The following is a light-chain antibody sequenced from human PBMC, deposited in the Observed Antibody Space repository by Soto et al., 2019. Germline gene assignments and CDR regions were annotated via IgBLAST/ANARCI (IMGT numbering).Light chain of an antibody. V-gene: IGLV1-40*01. CDR2: SNT. J-gene: IGLJ3*02. CDR1: SSNIGAGYD. CDR3: QSYDSSLSGSRV. Sequence: QSVLTQPPSVSGAPGQRVIISCTGSSSNIGAGYDVHWYQQFPGTAPKLLIYSNTNRPSGVPDRFAGSKSGTSASLAIAGLQAADEADYYCQSYDSSLSGSRVFGGGTKLTVL.